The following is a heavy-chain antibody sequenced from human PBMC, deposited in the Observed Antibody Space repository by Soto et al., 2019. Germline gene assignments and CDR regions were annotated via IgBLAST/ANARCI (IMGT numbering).Heavy chain of an antibody. CDR1: GFSLSTSGVG. CDR3: AHRLLGITLITGFDP. Sequence: QITLKESGPTLVKPTQTLTLTCTFSGFSLSTSGVGVGWIRQPQGKALEWLALIYWNDDKRYSPSLKSRLTNTEDTSKYQVVLTMTNMDPVDTAPYYCAHRLLGITLITGFDPWGQGTLVTVSS. D-gene: IGHD3-22*01. V-gene: IGHV2-5*01. CDR2: IYWNDDK. J-gene: IGHJ5*02.